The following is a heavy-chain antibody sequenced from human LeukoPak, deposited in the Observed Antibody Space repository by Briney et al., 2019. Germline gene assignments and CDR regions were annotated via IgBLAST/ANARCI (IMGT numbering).Heavy chain of an antibody. CDR3: AKDRAQQLVLDF. CDR2: IYYSGST. D-gene: IGHD6-13*01. V-gene: IGHV4-59*01. Sequence: SETLSLTCTVSGASITSYYWSWIRQPPGKGLEWIGYIYYSGSTYYNSSIKSRVNISVEMSKNQFSLKLSSVTAADTAVYYCAKDRAQQLVLDFWGQGTLVTVSS. J-gene: IGHJ4*02. CDR1: GASITSYY.